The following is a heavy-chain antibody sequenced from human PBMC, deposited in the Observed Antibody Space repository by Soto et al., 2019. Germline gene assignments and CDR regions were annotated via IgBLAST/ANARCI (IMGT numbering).Heavy chain of an antibody. CDR2: INSDGRFT. D-gene: IGHD2-8*01. J-gene: IGHJ6*02. CDR3: ARGGYCSNGVCYSSYYGMDV. Sequence: GGSLRLSCAASGFTFSSYWMHWVRQAPGKGLVCVSRINSDGRFTTYADSVKGRFTISRDNAKNTLYLQMNSLRDEDTAVYYCARGGYCSNGVCYSSYYGMDVWGPGTTVTVSS. CDR1: GFTFSSYW. V-gene: IGHV3-74*01.